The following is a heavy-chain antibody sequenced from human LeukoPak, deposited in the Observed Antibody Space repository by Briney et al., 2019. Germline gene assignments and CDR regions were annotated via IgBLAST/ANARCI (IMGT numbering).Heavy chain of an antibody. CDR2: IKSDGSST. Sequence: SGGSLRLSCAASGFTFSSYWMHWVRQAPGKGLVWVSHIKSDGSSTSYADSVEGRFTISRDNAKNTLYLQMNSLRAEDTAVYYCARDRGYTQDYWGQGTLVTVSS. D-gene: IGHD5-12*01. V-gene: IGHV3-74*01. CDR1: GFTFSSYW. CDR3: ARDRGYTQDY. J-gene: IGHJ4*02.